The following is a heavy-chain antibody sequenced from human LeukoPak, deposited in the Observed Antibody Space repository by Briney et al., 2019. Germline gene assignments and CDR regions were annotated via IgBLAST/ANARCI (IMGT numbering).Heavy chain of an antibody. V-gene: IGHV3-21*01. J-gene: IGHJ5*02. D-gene: IGHD2-15*01. CDR3: ARDGGYCSGGSCYVGYWFDP. Sequence: GGSLRLSCAASGFTFSSYSMNWVRQAPGKGLEWGSPISSSSSYIYYADSVKGRFTISRDNAKNSLYLQMNSLRAEDTAAYYCARDGGYCSGGSCYVGYWFDPWGQGTLVTVSS. CDR1: GFTFSSYS. CDR2: ISSSSSYI.